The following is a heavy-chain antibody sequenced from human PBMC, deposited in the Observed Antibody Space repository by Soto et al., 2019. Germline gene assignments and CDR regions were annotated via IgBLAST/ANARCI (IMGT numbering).Heavy chain of an antibody. CDR2: ISSSGTI. Sequence: GGSLRLSCAASGFTFSTCSMNWVRQAPGKGLEWVSYISSSGTIYYADSVKGRFTISRDNAKNSLYLQMNSLRAEDTALYYCARDGYDTFYYYMDVWGKGTTVTVSS. CDR1: GFTFSTCS. CDR3: ARDGYDTFYYYMDV. D-gene: IGHD5-12*01. V-gene: IGHV3-48*01. J-gene: IGHJ6*03.